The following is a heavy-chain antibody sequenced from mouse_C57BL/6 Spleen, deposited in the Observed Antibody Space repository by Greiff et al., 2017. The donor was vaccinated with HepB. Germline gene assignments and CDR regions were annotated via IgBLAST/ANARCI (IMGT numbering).Heavy chain of an antibody. V-gene: IGHV1-82*01. J-gene: IGHJ4*01. Sequence: QVQLQQSGPELVKPGASVKISCKASGYSFSSSWMNWVKQRPGKGLEWIGRIYPGDGDTNYNGKFKGKATLTADKSSSTAYMQLSSLTSEDSAVYFCARELRYPYYAMDYWGQGTSVTVSS. D-gene: IGHD3-2*02. CDR2: IYPGDGDT. CDR1: GYSFSSSW. CDR3: ARELRYPYYAMDY.